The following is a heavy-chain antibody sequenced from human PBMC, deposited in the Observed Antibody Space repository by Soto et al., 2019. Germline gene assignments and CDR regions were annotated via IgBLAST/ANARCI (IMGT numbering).Heavy chain of an antibody. Sequence: SVKVSCKASGGTFSSYAISWVRQAPGQGLEWMGGVIPIFGTANYAQKFQGRVTITADKSTSTAYMELSSLRSEDTAVYYCARDRIVVVPAATTYDYYYGMDVWGQGTTVTVSS. D-gene: IGHD2-2*01. V-gene: IGHV1-69*06. CDR3: ARDRIVVVPAATTYDYYYGMDV. J-gene: IGHJ6*02. CDR1: GGTFSSYA. CDR2: VIPIFGTA.